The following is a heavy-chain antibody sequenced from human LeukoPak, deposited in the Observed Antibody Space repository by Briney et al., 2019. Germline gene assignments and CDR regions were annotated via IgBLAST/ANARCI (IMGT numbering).Heavy chain of an antibody. D-gene: IGHD3-16*01. CDR1: GFTFSSYS. J-gene: IGHJ4*02. CDR3: ARDYVLDY. CDR2: ISSSGTYV. Sequence: GGSLRLSCAASGFTFSSYSMNWVRQAPGKGLEWVSFISSSGTYVYYADSVKGRFTISRDNAKNSLYLQMNSLRAEDTAVYYCARDYVLDYWGQGTLVTVSS. V-gene: IGHV3-21*01.